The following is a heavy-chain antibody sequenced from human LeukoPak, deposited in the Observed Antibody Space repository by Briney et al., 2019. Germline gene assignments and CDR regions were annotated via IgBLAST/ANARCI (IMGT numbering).Heavy chain of an antibody. CDR1: GGSISSSSYY. D-gene: IGHD6-6*01. CDR2: IYYSGST. V-gene: IGHV4-39*01. CDR3: ARHQSSSSLLDY. J-gene: IGHJ4*02. Sequence: SETLSLTCTVSGGSISSSSYYWGWIRQPPGKGLEWIGSIYYSGSTYYNPSLKSRVTISVDTSKNQFSLKLSSVTAADTAVYYCARHQSSSSLLDYWGQGTLVTVSS.